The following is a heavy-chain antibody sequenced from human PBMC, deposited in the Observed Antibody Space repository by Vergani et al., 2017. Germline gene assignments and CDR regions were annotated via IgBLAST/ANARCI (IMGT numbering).Heavy chain of an antibody. CDR2: INHSGST. CDR1: GGSFSGYY. V-gene: IGHV4-34*01. J-gene: IGHJ4*02. Sequence: QVQLQQWGAGLLKPSETLSLTCAVYGGSFSGYYWSWIRQPPGKGLEWIGEINHSGSTNYNPSLKSRVTISVDTSKNQFSLKPSSVTAADTAVYYCARVVVVVAANKYYFDYWGQGTLVTVSS. D-gene: IGHD2-15*01. CDR3: ARVVVVVAANKYYFDY.